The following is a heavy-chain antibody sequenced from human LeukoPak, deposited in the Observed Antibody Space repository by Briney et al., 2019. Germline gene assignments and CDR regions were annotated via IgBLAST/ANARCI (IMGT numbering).Heavy chain of an antibody. CDR2: INPNSGGT. D-gene: IGHD6-6*01. J-gene: IGHJ4*02. Sequence: EASVKVSCKASGYTFTGYYMHWVRQAPGQGLEWMGWINPNSGGTNYAQKFQGRVTMTRDTSISTAYMELSRLRSDDTAVYYCAKALYSSSSFPKPGFDYWGQGTLVTVSS. CDR1: GYTFTGYY. V-gene: IGHV1-2*02. CDR3: AKALYSSSSFPKPGFDY.